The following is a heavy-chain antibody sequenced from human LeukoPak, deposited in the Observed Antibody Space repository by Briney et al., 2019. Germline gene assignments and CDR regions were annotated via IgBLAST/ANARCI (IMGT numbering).Heavy chain of an antibody. D-gene: IGHD5-12*01. Sequence: GGSLRLSCAASGFTFSDYYMSWIRQAPGKGLEWVAYITSSGDGIYYADSVKGRFTISRDNAKNALFLRMSSLRVEDTATYYCASDIVATSGDFWGQGTLVSVSS. J-gene: IGHJ4*02. CDR2: ITSSGDGI. CDR1: GFTFSDYY. CDR3: ASDIVATSGDF. V-gene: IGHV3-11*01.